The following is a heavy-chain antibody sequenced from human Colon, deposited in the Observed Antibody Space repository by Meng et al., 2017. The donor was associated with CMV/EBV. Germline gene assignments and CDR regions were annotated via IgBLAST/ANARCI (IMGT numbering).Heavy chain of an antibody. CDR2: ISGRGDST. CDR1: GFTFSDSV. V-gene: IGHV3-23*01. Sequence: GESLKISCAASGFTFSDSVMSWVRQAPGKGLEWVAGISGRGDSTDYAASVKGRFTISRDNYRNTLFLQMSSLKADDTALYFCVRGLFLHYFDSWGQGTLVTVSS. CDR3: VRGLFLHYFDS. D-gene: IGHD2-21*01. J-gene: IGHJ4*02.